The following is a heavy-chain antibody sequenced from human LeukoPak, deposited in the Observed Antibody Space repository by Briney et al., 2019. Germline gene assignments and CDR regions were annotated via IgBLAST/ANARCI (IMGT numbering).Heavy chain of an antibody. J-gene: IGHJ4*02. CDR2: IRSKAYGETA. CDR3: TRDRGAYNLYDY. Sequence: GGSLRLPCTASGFTFGDYAMSWIRQAPGKGLEWVGFIRSKAYGETADYAASVKGRFTISRDDSKAIAYLQVNSLKTEDTAVYHCTRDRGAYNLYDYWGQGTLVTVSS. V-gene: IGHV3-49*03. CDR1: GFTFGDYA. D-gene: IGHD1-1*01.